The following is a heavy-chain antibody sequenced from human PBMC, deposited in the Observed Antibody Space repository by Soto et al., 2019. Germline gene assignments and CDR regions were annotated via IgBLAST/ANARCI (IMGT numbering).Heavy chain of an antibody. D-gene: IGHD6-6*01. V-gene: IGHV5-10-1*01. CDR3: ARSTRRIAARPNYYYYCMDG. Sequence: GASLKISCKGSGYSFTSYWFSWVRQVPGKGLEWMGRIDPSDSYTNYSPSFQAHVTISADKSISTAYLQWSSLKASDTAMYYCARSTRRIAARPNYYYYCMDGWGQGTTVTVSS. J-gene: IGHJ6*02. CDR1: GYSFTSYW. CDR2: IDPSDSYT.